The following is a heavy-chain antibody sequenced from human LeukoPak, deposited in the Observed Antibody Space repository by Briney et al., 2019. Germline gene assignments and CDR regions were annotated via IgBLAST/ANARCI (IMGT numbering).Heavy chain of an antibody. Sequence: SETLSLTCTVSGGSISSDYWSWIRQPPGKGLEWIGHIYYSGGTNYNPSLKSRVTISVDTSKNQFSLKLSSVTAADTAVYYCARALGAYCSGGSCYSGYTGWFDPWGQGTLVSVSS. V-gene: IGHV4-59*01. J-gene: IGHJ5*02. CDR3: ARALGAYCSGGSCYSGYTGWFDP. D-gene: IGHD2-15*01. CDR2: IYYSGGT. CDR1: GGSISSDY.